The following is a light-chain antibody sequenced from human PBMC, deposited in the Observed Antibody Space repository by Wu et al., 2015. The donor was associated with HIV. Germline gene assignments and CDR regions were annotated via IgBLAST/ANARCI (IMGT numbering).Light chain of an antibody. Sequence: EIVLTQSPDTLSLSPGDRATLSCRASQTIISSYLAWFQQKPGQAPSLLIYAASVRATGIPDRVTGSVSGTEFTLTIDKLEPEDFAVYYCQQYGSSPYTFGQGTKLEIK. CDR3: QQYGSSPYT. V-gene: IGKV3-20*01. CDR2: AAS. CDR1: QTIISSY. J-gene: IGKJ2*01.